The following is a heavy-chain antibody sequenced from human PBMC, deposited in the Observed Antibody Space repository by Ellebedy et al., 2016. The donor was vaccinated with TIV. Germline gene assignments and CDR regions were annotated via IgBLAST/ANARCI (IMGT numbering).Heavy chain of an antibody. J-gene: IGHJ6*02. Sequence: GGSLRLXCAASGFTFSSYAMSWVRQAPGKGLEWVSAISGSGGSTYYADSVKGRFTISRDNSKNTLYLQMNSLRAEDTAVYYCAKVEGIFGVVITTYYYYYGMDVWGQGTTVTVSS. CDR1: GFTFSSYA. CDR3: AKVEGIFGVVITTYYYYYGMDV. V-gene: IGHV3-23*01. D-gene: IGHD3-3*01. CDR2: ISGSGGST.